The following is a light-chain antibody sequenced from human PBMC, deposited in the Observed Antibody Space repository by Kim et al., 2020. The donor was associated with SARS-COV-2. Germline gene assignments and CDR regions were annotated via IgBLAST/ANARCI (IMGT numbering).Light chain of an antibody. CDR3: QQYGTLPYT. CDR2: GAS. J-gene: IGKJ2*01. CDR1: HSVASRY. V-gene: IGKV3-20*01. Sequence: LSPGERAPLPCSASHSVASRYLAWYQLKPGQAPRLLIFGASSWAAGVPDRFTGSGSGTDFTLTISSLEPEDFAMYYCQQYGTLPYTFGQGTKLEI.